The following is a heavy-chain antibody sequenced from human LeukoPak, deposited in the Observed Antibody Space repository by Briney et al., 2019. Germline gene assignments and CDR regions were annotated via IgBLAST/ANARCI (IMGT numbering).Heavy chain of an antibody. CDR3: AKDFHSSGWYFDY. Sequence: GGSLRLSCAASGFTFDDYAMHWVRQAPGKGLEWVSGISWNSGSIGYADSVKGRFTISRDNAKNSLYLQMNSLRAEDTALYYCAKDFHSSGWYFDYWGQGTLVTVSS. CDR1: GFTFDDYA. J-gene: IGHJ4*02. CDR2: ISWNSGSI. V-gene: IGHV3-9*01. D-gene: IGHD6-19*01.